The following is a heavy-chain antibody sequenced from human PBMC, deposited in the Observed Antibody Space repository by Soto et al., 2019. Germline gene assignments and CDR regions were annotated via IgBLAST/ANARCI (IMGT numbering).Heavy chain of an antibody. Sequence: GGSLRLSCGASGLTFSSYAMSLVRQAPGKGLEWVSAISGSGGSTYYADSVKGRFTISRDNSKNTLYLQMNSLRAEDTAVYYCAKDVDTAMVESFDYWGQGTLVTVSS. D-gene: IGHD5-18*01. CDR1: GLTFSSYA. V-gene: IGHV3-23*01. CDR2: ISGSGGST. J-gene: IGHJ4*02. CDR3: AKDVDTAMVESFDY.